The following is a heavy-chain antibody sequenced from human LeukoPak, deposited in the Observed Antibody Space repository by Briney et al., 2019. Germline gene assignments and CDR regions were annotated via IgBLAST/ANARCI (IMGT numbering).Heavy chain of an antibody. D-gene: IGHD2-2*01. Sequence: PGGSLRLSYAASGFTFRSYWLSWLRQARGKAPEGVANIKHGGIEKYYVDSVRGGYTIPRDNAKNSLYVQVNSLSDEDTGVYYCVTDQDRTNGYSGHRTLVSVSS. CDR2: IKHGGIEK. V-gene: IGHV3-7*01. CDR3: VTDQDRTNGY. CDR1: GFTFRSYW. J-gene: IGHJ4*01.